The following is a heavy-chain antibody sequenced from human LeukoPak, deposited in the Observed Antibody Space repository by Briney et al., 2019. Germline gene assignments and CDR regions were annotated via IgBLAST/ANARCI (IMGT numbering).Heavy chain of an antibody. J-gene: IGHJ4*02. V-gene: IGHV3-15*01. CDR3: AAQGGSGDLRY. D-gene: IGHD4-17*01. Sequence: GVSLRLSCAASGFTFSNTWMNWVRQAPGKGLEWVGRIKRIIDGGTTDYAAPVKGRFTVSRHDSINTLYLQMSSLKTEDTAVYYCAAQGGSGDLRYWGQGTLVTVPS. CDR1: GFTFSNTW. CDR2: IKRIIDGGTT.